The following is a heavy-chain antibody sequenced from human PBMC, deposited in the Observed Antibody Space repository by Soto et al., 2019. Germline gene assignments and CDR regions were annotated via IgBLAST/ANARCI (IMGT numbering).Heavy chain of an antibody. V-gene: IGHV3-21*01. CDR1: GFTFSTYS. Sequence: EVQLVESGGGLVKPGGSLRLSCAASGFTFSTYSMNWVRQAPGKGLEWVSSISASSNSIYYADSVKGRFTISRDNAQNSLYLQINSLRAEDTAVYYWAREGYGSGGGYFDYWGQGTLVTVSS. CDR3: AREGYGSGGGYFDY. D-gene: IGHD3-10*01. CDR2: ISASSNSI. J-gene: IGHJ4*02.